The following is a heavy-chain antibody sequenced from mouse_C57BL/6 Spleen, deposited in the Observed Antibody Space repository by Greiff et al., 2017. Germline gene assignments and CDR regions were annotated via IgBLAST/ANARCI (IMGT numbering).Heavy chain of an antibody. D-gene: IGHD1-1*01. CDR2: IDPSDSYT. J-gene: IGHJ3*01. Sequence: QVQLQQPGAELVKPGASVKLSCKASGYTFTSYWMQWVKQRPGQGLEWIGEIDPSDSYTNYNQKFKGKATLTVDTSSSTAYMQLSSLTSEDSAVDYCASSPYYYGSSDEKFAYWGQGTLVTVSA. V-gene: IGHV1-50*01. CDR1: GYTFTSYW. CDR3: ASSPYYYGSSDEKFAY.